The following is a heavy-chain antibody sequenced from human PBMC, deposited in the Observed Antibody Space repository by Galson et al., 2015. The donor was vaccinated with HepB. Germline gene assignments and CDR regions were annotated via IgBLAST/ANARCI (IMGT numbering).Heavy chain of an antibody. CDR2: ITPIVGTV. J-gene: IGHJ6*03. CDR3: TRGGGYMDV. CDR1: GYSFSNYG. Sequence: SVKVSCKASGYSFSNYGISWVRQAPGQGLEWLGGITPIVGTVDYAQAFQGRVTITADQSTSTVYMELSSLRFDDTAVYYCTRGGGYMDVWGKGTPVTVSS. V-gene: IGHV1-69*13.